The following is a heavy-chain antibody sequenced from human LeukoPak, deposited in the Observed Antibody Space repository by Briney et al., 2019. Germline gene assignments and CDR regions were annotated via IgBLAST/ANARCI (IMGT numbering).Heavy chain of an antibody. CDR1: GFTFSSYS. Sequence: PGGSQRLSCAASGFTFSSYSMNWVRQAPGKGLEWVSYISSSSSTIYYADSVKGRFTISRDNAKNSLYLQMNSLRAEDTAVYYCARGLSPAAKSGAFDIWGQGTMVTVSS. J-gene: IGHJ3*02. V-gene: IGHV3-48*04. D-gene: IGHD2-2*01. CDR3: ARGLSPAAKSGAFDI. CDR2: ISSSSSTI.